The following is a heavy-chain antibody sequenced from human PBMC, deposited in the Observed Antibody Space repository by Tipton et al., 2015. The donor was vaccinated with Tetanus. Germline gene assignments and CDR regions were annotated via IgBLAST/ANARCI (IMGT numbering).Heavy chain of an antibody. CDR2: ISGGGHNT. D-gene: IGHD2-8*01. CDR1: GFTFSDYT. J-gene: IGHJ4*02. CDR3: TKDVGIVLFDY. Sequence: GSLRLSCAASGFTFSDYTMAWVRQAPGEGLEWVSTISGGGHNTHYADSVQGRFTISRDNSKNTMYPQMNSLRAEDTAVYYCTKDVGIVLFDYWGQGTLVTVSS. V-gene: IGHV3-23*01.